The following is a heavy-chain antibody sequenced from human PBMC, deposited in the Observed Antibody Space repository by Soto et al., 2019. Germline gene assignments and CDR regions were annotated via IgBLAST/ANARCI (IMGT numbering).Heavy chain of an antibody. D-gene: IGHD6-6*01. J-gene: IGHJ4*02. V-gene: IGHV4-30-4*01. CDR3: ARVGSSIATRPFDY. CDR1: GGSIRSGDYY. Sequence: SETLSLTCTVSGGSIRSGDYYWSWIRQPPGKGLEWIGYIYYSGSTYYNPSLKSRVTISVDTSKNQFSLKLSSVTAADTAVYYCARVGSSIATRPFDYWGQGTLVTVSS. CDR2: IYYSGST.